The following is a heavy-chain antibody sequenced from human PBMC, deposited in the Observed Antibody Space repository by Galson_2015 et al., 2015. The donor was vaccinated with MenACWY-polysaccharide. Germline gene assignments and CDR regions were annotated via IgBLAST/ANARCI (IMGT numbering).Heavy chain of an antibody. CDR2: IRNDGNEI. Sequence: SLRLSCAVSGFTFSHHWMHWVRQAPGRGLMWVSRIRNDGNEINYAYSVKGRFFISRDNAGTPLSLQMNILSADDTAVYYCGGEIDLHNFRYCDNWGQGAVLSVST. V-gene: IGHV3-74*01. CDR3: GGEIDLHNFRYCDN. J-gene: IGHJ4*02. D-gene: IGHD3-16*01. CDR1: GFTFSHHW.